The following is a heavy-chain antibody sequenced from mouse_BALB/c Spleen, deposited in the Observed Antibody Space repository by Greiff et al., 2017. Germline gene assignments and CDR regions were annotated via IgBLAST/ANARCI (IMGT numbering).Heavy chain of an antibody. J-gene: IGHJ4*01. CDR1: GYTFTDYA. CDR3: ARFGNLFYAMDD. Sequence: VQGVESGAELVRPGVSVKISCKGSGYTFTDYAMHWVKQSHAKSLEWIGVISTYYGDASYNQKFKGKATMTVDKSSSTAYMELARLTSEDSAIYYCARFGNLFYAMDDWGQGTSVTVSS. CDR2: ISTYYGDA. V-gene: IGHV1S137*01. D-gene: IGHD2-1*01.